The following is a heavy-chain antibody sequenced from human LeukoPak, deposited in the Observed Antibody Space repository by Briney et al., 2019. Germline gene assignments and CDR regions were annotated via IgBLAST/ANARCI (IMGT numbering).Heavy chain of an antibody. J-gene: IGHJ6*03. CDR3: ARESGDDYGDYDCYYYYMDV. V-gene: IGHV1-2*06. Sequence: GASVKVSCKASGYTFTGYYMHWVRQAPGQGLEWMGRINPNSGGTNYAQKFQGRVTMTRDTSISTAYMELSRLRSDDTAVYYCARESGDDYGDYDCYYYYMDVWGKGTTVTVSS. CDR1: GYTFTGYY. CDR2: INPNSGGT. D-gene: IGHD4-17*01.